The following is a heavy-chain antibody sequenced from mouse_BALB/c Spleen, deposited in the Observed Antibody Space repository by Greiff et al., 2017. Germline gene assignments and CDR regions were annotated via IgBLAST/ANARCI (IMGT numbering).Heavy chain of an antibody. CDR1: GFTFSSYA. V-gene: IGHV5-9-4*01. Sequence: EVKVVESGGGLVKPGGSLKLSCAASGFTFSSYAMSWVRQSPEKRLAWVAEISSGGSYTYYPDTVTGRFTISRDNAKNTLYLEMSSLRSEDTAMYYCARGSYDGYYDAMDYWGQGTSVTVSS. CDR3: ARGSYDGYYDAMDY. J-gene: IGHJ4*01. D-gene: IGHD2-3*01. CDR2: ISSGGSYT.